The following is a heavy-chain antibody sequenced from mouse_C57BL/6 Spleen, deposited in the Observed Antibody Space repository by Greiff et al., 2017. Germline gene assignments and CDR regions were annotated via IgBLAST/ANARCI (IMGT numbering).Heavy chain of an antibody. D-gene: IGHD1-1*01. J-gene: IGHJ3*01. Sequence: VQLQQSGPGLVKPSQSLSLTCSVTGYSITSGYYWNWIRQFPGNKLEWMGYISYDGSNNYNPSLKNRISITRDTSKNQFFLKLNSVTTEDTATYYCAREDGSGFAYWGQGTLVTVSA. V-gene: IGHV3-6*01. CDR2: ISYDGSN. CDR1: GYSITSGYY. CDR3: AREDGSGFAY.